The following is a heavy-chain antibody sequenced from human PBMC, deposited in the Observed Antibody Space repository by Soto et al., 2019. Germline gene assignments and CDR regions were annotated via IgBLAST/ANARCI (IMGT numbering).Heavy chain of an antibody. CDR3: ARGAYYYDSSGSGYFDY. CDR2: MNPNSGNT. Sequence: QVQLVQSGAEVKKPGASVKVSCKASGYTFTSYDINWVRQATGQGLEWMGWMNPNSGNTGYAQKFQGRVTMTRNTSISTAYMELSSLRSEDTAVYYCARGAYYYDSSGSGYFDYWGQGTLVTVSS. V-gene: IGHV1-8*01. D-gene: IGHD3-22*01. CDR1: GYTFTSYD. J-gene: IGHJ4*02.